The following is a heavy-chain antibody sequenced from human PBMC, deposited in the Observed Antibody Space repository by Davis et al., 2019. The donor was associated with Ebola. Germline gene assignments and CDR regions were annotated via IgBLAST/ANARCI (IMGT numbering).Heavy chain of an antibody. J-gene: IGHJ4*02. CDR1: GGSFSGYY. V-gene: IGHV4-34*01. CDR2: INHSGST. CDR3: ASRFTLLPFRY. D-gene: IGHD2-15*01. Sequence: PSETLSLTCAVYGGSFSGYYWSWIRQPPGKGLEWIGEINHSGSTNYNPSLKSRVTISVDTSKNQFSLKLSSVTAADTAVYYCASRFTLLPFRYWGQGTLVTVSS.